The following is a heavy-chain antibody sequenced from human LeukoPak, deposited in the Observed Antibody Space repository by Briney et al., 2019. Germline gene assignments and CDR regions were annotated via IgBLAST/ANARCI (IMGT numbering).Heavy chain of an antibody. J-gene: IGHJ4*02. Sequence: GGSLRLSCAASGFTFDDYAMHWVRQAPGKGLEWVSGISWNSGSIGYADSVKGRFTISRDNAKNSLYLQMNSLRAEDTALYYCAKDHSSGWFYFDYWGQETLVTVSS. D-gene: IGHD6-19*01. CDR3: AKDHSSGWFYFDY. CDR2: ISWNSGSI. V-gene: IGHV3-9*01. CDR1: GFTFDDYA.